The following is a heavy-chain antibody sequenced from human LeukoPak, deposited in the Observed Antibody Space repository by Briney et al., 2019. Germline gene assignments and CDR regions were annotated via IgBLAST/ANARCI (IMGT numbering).Heavy chain of an antibody. D-gene: IGHD3-3*01. CDR3: ARVGRGDFWSGRGYYYYYMDV. CDR1: GFTFSSYW. Sequence: PGGSLRLSCAASGFTFSSYWMSWVRQAPGKGLEWVANIKQDGSEKYYVDSVKGRFTISRDNAKNSLYLQMNSLRAEDTAVYYCARVGRGDFWSGRGYYYYYMDVWGKGTTVTVSS. V-gene: IGHV3-7*01. CDR2: IKQDGSEK. J-gene: IGHJ6*03.